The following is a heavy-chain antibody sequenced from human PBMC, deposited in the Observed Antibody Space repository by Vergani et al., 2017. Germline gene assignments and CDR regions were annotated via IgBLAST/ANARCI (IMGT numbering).Heavy chain of an antibody. D-gene: IGHD2-2*01. J-gene: IGHJ3*01. Sequence: VQLLESGGGLVQPGGSLRLTCAASGFTFSSLDMHWVRQAPGKGLEWVALIRHDGNNKHYGDSAKGRFTISRDNSKNMLYLQMDSLRAEDTAVYYCAREYSSTSGRAFDFWGQGTKVTVSS. V-gene: IGHV3-30*02. CDR1: GFTFSSLD. CDR3: AREYSSTSGRAFDF. CDR2: IRHDGNNK.